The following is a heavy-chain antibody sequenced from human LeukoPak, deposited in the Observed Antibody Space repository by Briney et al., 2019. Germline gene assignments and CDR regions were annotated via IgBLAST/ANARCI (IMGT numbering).Heavy chain of an antibody. CDR3: ARSGASVLRFLEWLPGSEDY. D-gene: IGHD3-3*01. Sequence: SVKVSCKASGGTFSSYAVRVRLAPGQGLEWMGGIIPLFRASIYAQKFQGRVTITADESTSTAYMELSSLRSEDTAVYYCARSGASVLRFLEWLPGSEDYWGQGTLVTVSS. J-gene: IGHJ4*02. CDR2: IIPLFRAS. V-gene: IGHV1-69*01. CDR1: GGTFSSYA.